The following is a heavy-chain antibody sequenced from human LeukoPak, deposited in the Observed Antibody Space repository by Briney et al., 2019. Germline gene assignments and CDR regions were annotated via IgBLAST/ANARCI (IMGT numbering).Heavy chain of an antibody. D-gene: IGHD3-9*01. CDR1: GASVSGSNYY. V-gene: IGHV4-39*07. CDR3: AREYTYYDISFDY. J-gene: IGHJ4*02. CDR2: IYSSGST. Sequence: SETLSLTCAVSGASVSGSNYYWGWIRQPPGKGLEWIGNIYSSGSTYYNASLQSRVTISIDTSKNQFSLRLSSVTAADTAVYYCAREYTYYDISFDYWGQGTLVTVSS.